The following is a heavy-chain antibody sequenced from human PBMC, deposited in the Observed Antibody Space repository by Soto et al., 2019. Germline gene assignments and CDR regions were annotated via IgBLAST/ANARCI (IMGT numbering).Heavy chain of an antibody. CDR3: AKTMVRGVGAFDI. CDR2: ISGSGGST. J-gene: IGHJ3*02. CDR1: GFTFSSYA. V-gene: IGHV3-23*01. Sequence: EVQLLESGGGFVQPGGSLRLSCAASGFTFSSYAMSWVRQAPGKGLEWVSAISGSGGSTYYADSVKGRFTISRDNSKNTLYLQMNSLRAEDTAVYYCAKTMVRGVGAFDIWGQGTMVTVSS. D-gene: IGHD3-10*01.